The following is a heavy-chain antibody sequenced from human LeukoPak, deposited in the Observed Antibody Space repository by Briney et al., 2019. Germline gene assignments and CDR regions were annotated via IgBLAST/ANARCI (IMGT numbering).Heavy chain of an antibody. CDR2: ISGSGGST. D-gene: IGHD3-3*01. CDR1: GFTFSSYA. V-gene: IGHV3-23*01. CDR3: AKVTHYDFWSGYPADY. J-gene: IGHJ4*02. Sequence: GGSLRLSCAASGFTFSSYATSWVRQAPGKGLEWVSAISGSGGSTYYADSVKGRFTISRDNSKNTLYLQMNSLRAEDTAVYYCAKVTHYDFWSGYPADYWGQGTLVTVSS.